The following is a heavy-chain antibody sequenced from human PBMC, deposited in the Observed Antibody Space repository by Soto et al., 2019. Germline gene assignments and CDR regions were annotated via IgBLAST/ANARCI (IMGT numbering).Heavy chain of an antibody. CDR3: ARHGSSGWYDPSDY. CDR1: GYSFTTYW. V-gene: IGHV5-51*01. Sequence: PGESLKISCEVSGYSFTTYWMGWVRQMPGKGLEWMGIIFPGDSDTRYSPSFQGQVTISADTSTSTIYLQWSSLKASDSAMYYCARHGSSGWYDPSDYWGQGTLVTVSS. D-gene: IGHD6-19*01. J-gene: IGHJ4*02. CDR2: IFPGDSDT.